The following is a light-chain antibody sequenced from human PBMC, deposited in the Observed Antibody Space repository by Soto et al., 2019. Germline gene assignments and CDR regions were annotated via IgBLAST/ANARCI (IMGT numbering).Light chain of an antibody. J-gene: IGLJ2*01. CDR3: SSYTTSSTQV. V-gene: IGLV2-14*01. CDR1: SSDVGGYNY. Sequence: QSALTQPASVSGSPGQSITISCTGTSSDVGGYNYVSWYQQHPGKAPKLVIYDVSNRPSGVSNRFSGSKSGNTASLTISVLQAEDEADYYCSSYTTSSTQVFGGGTKLTVL. CDR2: DVS.